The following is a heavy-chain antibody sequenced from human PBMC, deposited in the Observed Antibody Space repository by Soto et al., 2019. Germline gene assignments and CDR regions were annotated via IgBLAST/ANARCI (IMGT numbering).Heavy chain of an antibody. J-gene: IGHJ4*02. D-gene: IGHD5-12*01. CDR3: ARLYSGYEAFDY. CDR2: IYYSGST. V-gene: IGHV4-30-4*01. CDR1: GGSINSDDYY. Sequence: QVQLQEAGPGLMKPSQTLSLTCSVSGGSINSDDYYWSWIRQSPGKALEWIGYIYYSGSTYYNPSLKSRSAISIDTSKIKFFLNVVSVTAADTAVYYCARLYSGYEAFDYWGQGTLVTVST.